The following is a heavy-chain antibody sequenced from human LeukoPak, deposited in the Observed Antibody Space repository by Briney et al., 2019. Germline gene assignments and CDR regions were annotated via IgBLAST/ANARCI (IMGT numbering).Heavy chain of an antibody. CDR1: GFTFSIYL. J-gene: IGHJ3*02. CDR3: ARDSSYSTAI. D-gene: IGHD3-22*01. Sequence: GGSLRLSCAASGFTFSIYLMHWVRQAPGKGLVWVSHINSDGSYTNYADSVKGRFTISRDNAKNTLYLQMNSLRAEDTAVYYCARDSSYSTAIWGQGTMVTVSS. CDR2: INSDGSYT. V-gene: IGHV3-74*01.